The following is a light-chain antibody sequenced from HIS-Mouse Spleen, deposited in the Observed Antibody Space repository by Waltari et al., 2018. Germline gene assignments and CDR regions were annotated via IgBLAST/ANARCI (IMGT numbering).Light chain of an antibody. CDR3: YSTDSSGNHRV. V-gene: IGLV3-10*01. Sequence: SYELTQPPSVSVSPGQTARSTCSGDALPKKYASWYQQKSGQAPVLVIYEDSKRPSGIPARFSGSSSGTMATLTISGAQVEDEAGYYCYSTDSSGNHRVFGGGTKLTVL. J-gene: IGLJ2*01. CDR1: ALPKKY. CDR2: EDS.